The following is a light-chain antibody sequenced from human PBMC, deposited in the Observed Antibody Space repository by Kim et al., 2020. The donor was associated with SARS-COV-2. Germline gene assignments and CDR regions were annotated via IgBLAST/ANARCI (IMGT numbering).Light chain of an antibody. J-gene: IGKJ1*01. CDR3: QHYNSYSWT. V-gene: IGKV1-5*01. Sequence: DIQMTQSPSTLSASIGDRVTITCRASQTISSWLAWYQQKPGKAPKVLIYDASNLESGVPSRFSGSGSATEFTLTISSLQPDDFATYYCQHYNSYSWTFGQGTKVDIK. CDR1: QTISSW. CDR2: DAS.